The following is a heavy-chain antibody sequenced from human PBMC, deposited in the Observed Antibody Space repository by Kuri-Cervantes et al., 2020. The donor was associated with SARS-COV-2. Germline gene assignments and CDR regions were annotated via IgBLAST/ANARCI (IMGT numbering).Heavy chain of an antibody. Sequence: ASVKVSCKASGYTFTGYYMHWVRQAPGQGLEWMGWINPNSGGTNYAQKFQGRVTMTRDTSISTAYMELSRLRSDDTAVYYCARTNTIFGVAIWGWFDPWGQGTLVTVSS. D-gene: IGHD3-3*01. J-gene: IGHJ5*02. CDR1: GYTFTGYY. CDR3: ARTNTIFGVAIWGWFDP. CDR2: INPNSGGT. V-gene: IGHV1-2*02.